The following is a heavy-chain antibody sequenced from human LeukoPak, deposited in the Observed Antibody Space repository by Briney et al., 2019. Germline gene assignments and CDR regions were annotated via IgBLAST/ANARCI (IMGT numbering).Heavy chain of an antibody. V-gene: IGHV1-2*02. CDR2: INPNSGGT. J-gene: IGHJ5*02. CDR3: ARVERTYYGSGSYSWFDP. Sequence: ASVKVSCKASGYTFTGYYMHWVRQAPGQGLEWMGWINPNSGGTNYAQKFQGRVTMTRDTSISTAYMELSRLSSVTAADTAVYYCARVERTYYGSGSYSWFDPWGQGTLVTVSS. D-gene: IGHD3-10*01. CDR1: GYTFTGYY.